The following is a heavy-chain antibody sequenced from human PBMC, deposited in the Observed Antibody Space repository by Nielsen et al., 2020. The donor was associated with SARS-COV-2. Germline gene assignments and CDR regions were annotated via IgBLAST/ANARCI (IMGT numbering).Heavy chain of an antibody. CDR3: ASVDYGVDY. CDR2: IYYSGST. Sequence: SETLSLTCTVSGGSISGKNYYWAWIRQPPGKGLEWIGSIYYSGSTYYNPSLKSRVTISVDTSKNQFSLKLSSVTAADTAVYYCASVDYGVDYWGQGTLVTVSS. CDR1: GGSISGKNYY. V-gene: IGHV4-39*01. J-gene: IGHJ4*02. D-gene: IGHD4-17*01.